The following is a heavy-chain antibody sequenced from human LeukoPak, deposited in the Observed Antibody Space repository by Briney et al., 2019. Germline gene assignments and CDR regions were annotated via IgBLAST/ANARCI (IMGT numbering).Heavy chain of an antibody. V-gene: IGHV1-18*01. D-gene: IGHD3-10*01. CDR2: ISAYNGNT. J-gene: IGHJ4*02. Sequence: ASVKVSCKASGYTFTSYGISWVRQAPGQGLEWMGWISAYNGNTNYAQKLQGRVTMTTDTSTSTAYMELRGLRSDDTAVYYCAREGYYGSGSAYYFDYWGQGTLVTVSS. CDR3: AREGYYGSGSAYYFDY. CDR1: GYTFTSYG.